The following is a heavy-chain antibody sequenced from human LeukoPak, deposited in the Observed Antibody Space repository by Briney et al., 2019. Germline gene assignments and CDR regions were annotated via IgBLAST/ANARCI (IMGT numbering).Heavy chain of an antibody. V-gene: IGHV3-15*01. Sequence: GGSLRLSCAASGFTFSNAWMSWVRQAPGKGLEWVGRIKSKTDGGTTDYAAPVKGRFTISRDDSKNTLYLQMNSLKTEDTAVYYCTTSSGITMVRGVYYYYMDVWGKGTTVTISS. CDR1: GFTFSNAW. CDR3: TTSSGITMVRGVYYYYMDV. CDR2: IKSKTDGGTT. D-gene: IGHD3-10*01. J-gene: IGHJ6*03.